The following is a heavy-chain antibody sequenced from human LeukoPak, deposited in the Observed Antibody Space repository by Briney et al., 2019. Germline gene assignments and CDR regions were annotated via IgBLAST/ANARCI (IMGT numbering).Heavy chain of an antibody. CDR2: IIPIFGTA. J-gene: IGHJ4*02. D-gene: IGHD3-16*01. CDR1: GGTFSSYA. V-gene: IGHV1-69*05. CDR3: ARDAAGVWGNDVYLFDY. Sequence: SVKVSCKASGGTFSSYAISWVRQAPGQGLEWMGGIIPIFGTANYAQKFQGRVTITTDESTSTAYMELSSLRSEDTAVYYCARDAAGVWGNDVYLFDYWGQGTLVTVSS.